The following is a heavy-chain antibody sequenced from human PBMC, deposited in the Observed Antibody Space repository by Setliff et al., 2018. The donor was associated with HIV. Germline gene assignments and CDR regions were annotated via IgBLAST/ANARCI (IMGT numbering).Heavy chain of an antibody. J-gene: IGHJ4*02. Sequence: PGGSLRLSCAASGFTFYSYAMTWVRQAPGKGLEWVSAISGSGGSTYYADSVKGRFTISRDNSKNTLYLQMNSLRAEDTAVYYCARGYYDSSGYYPWLLWGQGTLVTVSS. CDR1: GFTFYSYA. D-gene: IGHD3-22*01. CDR3: ARGYYDSSGYYPWLL. V-gene: IGHV3-23*01. CDR2: ISGSGGST.